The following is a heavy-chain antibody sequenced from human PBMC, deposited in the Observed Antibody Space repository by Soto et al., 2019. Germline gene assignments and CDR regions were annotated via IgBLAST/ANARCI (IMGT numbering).Heavy chain of an antibody. D-gene: IGHD1-26*01. Sequence: AGGSLRLSCAASGFTFSSYAMSWVRQAPGKGLEWVSAISGSGGSTYYADSVKGRFTISRDNSKNTLYLQMNSLRAEDTAVYYCAKFGGATYSGTLDYWGQGTLVTVSS. CDR3: AKFGGATYSGTLDY. CDR1: GFTFSSYA. J-gene: IGHJ4*02. CDR2: ISGSGGST. V-gene: IGHV3-23*01.